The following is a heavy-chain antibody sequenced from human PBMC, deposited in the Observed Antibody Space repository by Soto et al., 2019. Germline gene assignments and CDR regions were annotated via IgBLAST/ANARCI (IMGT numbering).Heavy chain of an antibody. CDR1: GYSFKNYS. V-gene: IGHV1-3*01. CDR3: ARDDRSVSGVVTLDH. J-gene: IGHJ4*02. Sequence: ASVKVSCKATGYSFKNYSVHWVRQAPGQRLEWMGFTNEGSGNTRFSQKFQGRISITRDTSASTVYLDLSSLTSEDTAIYYCARDDRSVSGVVTLDHWGPGTLVTVSS. D-gene: IGHD3-3*01. CDR2: TNEGSGNT.